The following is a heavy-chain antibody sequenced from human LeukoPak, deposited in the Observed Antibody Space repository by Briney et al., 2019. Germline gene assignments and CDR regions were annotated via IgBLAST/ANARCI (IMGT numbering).Heavy chain of an antibody. CDR2: LSTSGST. D-gene: IGHD1-26*01. Sequence: SETLSLTCSVSGDSVTRDSYYWSWVRQPAGKGLEWIGRLSTSGSTDYSPSLKSRVTISMNTSKNQIPLTLRSVTAADTAIYFCARDDPRSGSYSPDSWGRGLKVTVSS. CDR1: GDSVTRDSYY. V-gene: IGHV4-61*02. CDR3: ARDDPRSGSYSPDS. J-gene: IGHJ4*02.